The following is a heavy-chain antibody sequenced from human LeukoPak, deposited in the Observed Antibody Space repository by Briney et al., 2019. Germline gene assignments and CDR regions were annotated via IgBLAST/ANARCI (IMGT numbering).Heavy chain of an antibody. CDR2: IRYVGSNK. Sequence: GGSLRLSCAASGFTFSSYGMHWVRQAPGKGLEWVAFIRYVGSNKYYADSVKGRFTIPRDNSKNTLYLQMNSLRAEDTAVYYCAKVSEYSGYDSTVDYWGQGTLVTVSS. CDR1: GFTFSSYG. D-gene: IGHD5-12*01. J-gene: IGHJ4*02. CDR3: AKVSEYSGYDSTVDY. V-gene: IGHV3-30*02.